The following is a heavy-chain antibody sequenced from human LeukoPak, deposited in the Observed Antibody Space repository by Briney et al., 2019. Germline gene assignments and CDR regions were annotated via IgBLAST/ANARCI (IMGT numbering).Heavy chain of an antibody. CDR2: INHSGST. CDR1: SGSFSGYY. D-gene: IGHD2-2*01. Sequence: SETLSLTCAVYSGSFSGYYWSWIRQPPGKGLEWIGEINHSGSTNYNPSLKSRVTISVDTSKNQFSLKLSSVTAADTAVYYCARGVVVVPATTHWFDPWGQGTLVTVSS. J-gene: IGHJ5*02. V-gene: IGHV4-34*01. CDR3: ARGVVVVPATTHWFDP.